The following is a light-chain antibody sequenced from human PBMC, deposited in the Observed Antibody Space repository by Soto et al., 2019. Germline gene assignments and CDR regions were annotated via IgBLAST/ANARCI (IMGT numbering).Light chain of an antibody. CDR1: SSNIGSNT. J-gene: IGLJ2*01. V-gene: IGLV1-44*01. CDR3: AAWDDSLNGPV. Sequence: QSVLTQSPSASGTPGQRVTISCSGSSSNIGSNTVNWYQQLPGTAPKLLIYSNNQRPSGVPDRFSGSKSGTSASLAISGLQSEDKADYYCAAWDDSLNGPVFGGGTKLTVL. CDR2: SNN.